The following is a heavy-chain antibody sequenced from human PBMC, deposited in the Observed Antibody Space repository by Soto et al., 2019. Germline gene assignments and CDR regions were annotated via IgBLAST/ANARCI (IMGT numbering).Heavy chain of an antibody. CDR3: ARVGSYGDSGPYYYYYGMDV. D-gene: IGHD4-17*01. V-gene: IGHV1-18*01. CDR2: ISAYNGNT. J-gene: IGHJ6*02. Sequence: GASVKVSCKASGYTFTSYGISWVRQAPGQGLEWMGWISAYNGNTNYAQKLQGRVTMTTDTSTSTAYMELRSLRSDDTAVYYCARVGSYGDSGPYYYYYGMDVWGQGTTVTV. CDR1: GYTFTSYG.